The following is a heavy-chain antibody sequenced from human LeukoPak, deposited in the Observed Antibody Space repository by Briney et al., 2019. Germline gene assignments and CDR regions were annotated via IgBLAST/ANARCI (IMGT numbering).Heavy chain of an antibody. CDR1: GGSISGSTYF. CDR2: IYYSGST. V-gene: IGHV4-39*01. J-gene: IGHJ4*02. D-gene: IGHD2-15*01. Sequence: PSETLSLTCTVSGGSISGSTYFWGWIRQPPGKGLEWIGSIYYSGSTYQNPSLKSRVTISVDTSKNQFSLKLSSVTAADTAVYYCARMSSSGWGQGTLVTASS. CDR3: ARMSSSG.